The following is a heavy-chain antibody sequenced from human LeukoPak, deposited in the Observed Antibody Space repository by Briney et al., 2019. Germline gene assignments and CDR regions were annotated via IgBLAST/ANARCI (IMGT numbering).Heavy chain of an antibody. CDR2: ISYDGSNK. D-gene: IGHD3/OR15-3a*01. CDR1: GFTFSSYA. CDR3: VKDRSRGRRTVANILDY. Sequence: SGGSLRLSCAASGFTFSSYAMHWVRQAPGKGLEWVAVISYDGSNKYYADSVKGRFTISRDNSKNTLYLQMNSLRAEDTAVYYCVKDRSRGRRTVANILDYWGQGTLVTVSS. V-gene: IGHV3-30-3*01. J-gene: IGHJ4*02.